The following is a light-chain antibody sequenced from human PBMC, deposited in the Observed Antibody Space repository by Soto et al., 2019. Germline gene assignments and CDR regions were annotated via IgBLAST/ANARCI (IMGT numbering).Light chain of an antibody. CDR2: GAS. J-gene: IGKJ3*01. V-gene: IGKV1-39*01. CDR1: QSISTY. CDR3: QQYNNWPPVT. Sequence: DIQMTQSPSSLSASVGDRVTITCRASQSISTYLNWYQQKPGKAPKLLIYGASTRATGIPARFSGSGSGTEFTLTISSLQSEDFAVYFCQQYNNWPPVTFGPGTKVDI.